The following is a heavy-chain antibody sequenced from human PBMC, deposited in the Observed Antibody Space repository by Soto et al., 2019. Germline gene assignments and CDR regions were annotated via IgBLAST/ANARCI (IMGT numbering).Heavy chain of an antibody. V-gene: IGHV3-15*01. J-gene: IGHJ3*02. D-gene: IGHD3-3*01. CDR1: GFTFSNAW. Sequence: GGSLRLSCAASGFTFSNAWMSWVRQAPGKGLEWVGRIKSKTDGGTTDYAAPVKGRFTISRDDSKNTLYLQMNSLKTEDTAVYYCTTDPYYDFWSGPCLPLNDAFDIWGQGTMVTVSS. CDR3: TTDPYYDFWSGPCLPLNDAFDI. CDR2: IKSKTDGGTT.